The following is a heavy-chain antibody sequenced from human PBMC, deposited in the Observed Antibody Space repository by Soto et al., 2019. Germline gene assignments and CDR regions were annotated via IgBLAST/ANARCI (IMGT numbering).Heavy chain of an antibody. V-gene: IGHV1-18*01. CDR1: GYTFATYG. J-gene: IGHJ4*02. D-gene: IGHD2-15*01. Sequence: QVQLLQSGVEVKKPGASVKVSCKASGYTFATYGIGWVRQAPGQGLEWMGWITPSNGDTNYAQKLQGRVTMTTDTSTSTAYMEVRSLRSDDTAVYYCARLAPCNSAICYSRPLDYWGQGTLVTVSS. CDR2: ITPSNGDT. CDR3: ARLAPCNSAICYSRPLDY.